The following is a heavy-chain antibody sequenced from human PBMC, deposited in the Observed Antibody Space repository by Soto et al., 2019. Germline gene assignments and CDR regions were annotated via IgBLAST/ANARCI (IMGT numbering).Heavy chain of an antibody. CDR1: GFTFSDYQ. J-gene: IGHJ6*01. CDR3: TRDGEQASAMDV. D-gene: IGHD3-10*01. Sequence: LGGSGGSSGFTFSDYQQSWVSQDQGKGLEWVAYICQDLVTIFHADSVRGRFTISKDNAKNSLFLQMNSLRDEDTAVYYCTRDGEQASAMDVWAQCTTVTGTS. V-gene: IGHV3-11*04. CDR2: ICQDLVTI.